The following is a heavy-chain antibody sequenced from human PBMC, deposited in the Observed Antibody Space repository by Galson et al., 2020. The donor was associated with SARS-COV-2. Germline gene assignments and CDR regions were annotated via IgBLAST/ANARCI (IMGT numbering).Heavy chain of an antibody. J-gene: IGHJ3*02. V-gene: IGHV3-74*01. Sequence: SSRSYADSVKGRFTISRDNAKNTLTLQMNSLRAEDTAMYYCAKEYYYDSSGPLDAFDIWGQGTMVTVSS. CDR3: AKEYYYDSSGPLDAFDI. CDR2: SSR. D-gene: IGHD3-22*01.